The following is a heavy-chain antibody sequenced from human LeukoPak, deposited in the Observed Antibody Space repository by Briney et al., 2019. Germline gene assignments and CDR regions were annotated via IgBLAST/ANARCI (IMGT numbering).Heavy chain of an antibody. V-gene: IGHV4-34*01. CDR3: ARVSGYCSDGVCRFDY. J-gene: IGHJ4*02. D-gene: IGHD2-8*01. CDR1: GGSSTGYY. Sequence: SETLSLTCAVYGGSSTGYYWSWIRQPPGKGLEWIGEINDSGNTNYSPSLESRITISVDTSKNQFSLNLNSVTAADTAVYYCARVSGYCSDGVCRFDYWGQGALVTVSS. CDR2: INDSGNT.